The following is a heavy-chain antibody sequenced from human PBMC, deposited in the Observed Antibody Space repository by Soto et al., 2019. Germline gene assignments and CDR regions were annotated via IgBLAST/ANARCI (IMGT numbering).Heavy chain of an antibody. V-gene: IGHV1-18*01. CDR2: ISAYNGNT. D-gene: IGHD3-16*01. Sequence: QVQLVQSGAEVKKPGASVKVSCKASGYTFTNFGISWVRQAPGQGLEWMGWISAYNGNTNYAQNFQGRVTMTTDTSTSTGYMGLRSLRSDDTAVYYWARGGTPIDYWGQGTLVTVSS. J-gene: IGHJ4*02. CDR3: ARGGTPIDY. CDR1: GYTFTNFG.